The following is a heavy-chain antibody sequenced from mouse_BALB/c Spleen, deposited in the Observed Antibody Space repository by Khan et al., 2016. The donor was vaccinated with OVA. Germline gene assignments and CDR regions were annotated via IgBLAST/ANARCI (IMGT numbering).Heavy chain of an antibody. CDR3: ARVYGGDFDY. CDR1: AYSIPSDYA. CDR2: ISSSGNT. Sequence: VQLKQSGPGLLKPSQSLSLPSPVTAYSIPSDYAWNWFRHFPGNKLDWLGYISSSGNTKSNPSLKRRISITRDTSKNQFFLQLNSVTIEDTATYYCARVYGGDFDYWGQGTTLTVSS. D-gene: IGHD1-1*01. J-gene: IGHJ2*01. V-gene: IGHV3-2*02.